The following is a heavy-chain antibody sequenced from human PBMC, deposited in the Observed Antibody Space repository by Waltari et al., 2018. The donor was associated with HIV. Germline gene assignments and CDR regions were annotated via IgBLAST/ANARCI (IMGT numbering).Heavy chain of an antibody. CDR3: ARTSDYDTRGWGGMDV. CDR2: VYTSGNH. CDR1: GGSISSSNYS. V-gene: IGHV4-61*02. D-gene: IGHD3-22*01. J-gene: IGHJ6*02. Sequence: QVRLQESGPGPVQPSQTLSLTCTVPGGSISSSNYSWSWIRQPGGKGLEWLGRVYTSGNHNLRPSLKSRATISTDTWKNQFSRKLTAVTTADTAVYDCARTSDYDTRGWGGMDVWGQVTTVTVSS.